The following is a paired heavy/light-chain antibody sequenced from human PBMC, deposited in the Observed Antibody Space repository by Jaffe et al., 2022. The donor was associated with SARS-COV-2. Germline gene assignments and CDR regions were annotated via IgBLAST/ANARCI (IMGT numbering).Light chain of an antibody. V-gene: IGKV2-28*01. CDR3: MQALQTPLT. CDR2: LGS. CDR1: QSLLHSNGYNY. J-gene: IGKJ4*01. Sequence: DIVMTQSPLSLPVTPGEPASISCRSSQSLLHSNGYNYLDWYLQKPGQSPHLLIYLGSNRASGVPDRFSGSGSGTDFTLKISRVEAEDVGVYYCMQALQTPLTFGGGTKVEIK.
Heavy chain of an antibody. CDR2: IWFDGTNK. CDR1: GFTFSNYD. D-gene: IGHD2-2*01. Sequence: QVQLVESGGGVVQPGRSVRLSCAASGFTFSNYDMHWFRQAPGKGLEWVAGIWFDGTNKYYADSVKGRFTISRDNSRNTLSLQMNSLRVEDTAVYHCAREDVVVPPGKTVRNYCGMDVWGQGTTVSISS. V-gene: IGHV3-33*01. CDR3: AREDVVVPPGKTVRNYCGMDV. J-gene: IGHJ6*02.